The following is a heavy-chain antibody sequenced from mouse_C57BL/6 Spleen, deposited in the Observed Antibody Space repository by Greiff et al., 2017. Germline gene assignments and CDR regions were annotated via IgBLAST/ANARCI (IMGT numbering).Heavy chain of an antibody. CDR1: GFTFSDFY. V-gene: IGHV7-1*01. CDR2: SRNKANDYTT. CDR3: ARDASGSYWYFDV. Sequence: EVKVVESGGGLVQSGRSLRLSCATSGFTFSDFYMEWVRQAPGKGLEWIAASRNKANDYTTEYSASVKGRFIVSRDTSQSILYLQMNALRAEDTAIYYCARDASGSYWYFDVWGTGTTVTVSS. D-gene: IGHD1-1*01. J-gene: IGHJ1*03.